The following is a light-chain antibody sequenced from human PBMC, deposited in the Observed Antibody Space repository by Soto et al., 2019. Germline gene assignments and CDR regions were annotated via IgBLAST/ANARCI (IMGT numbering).Light chain of an antibody. J-gene: IGLJ2*01. CDR2: GNR. CDR3: QSYDSSLSGWV. Sequence: QYVLTQPPSVSGAPGQRVTISCTGSSSNIGAGYDVHWYQQLPGTAPKLLIYGNRYRPSGVPDRFSGSKSGTSASLAITGLQAEDEADYYCQSYDSSLSGWVFGGGTKVTVL. CDR1: SSNIGAGYD. V-gene: IGLV1-40*01.